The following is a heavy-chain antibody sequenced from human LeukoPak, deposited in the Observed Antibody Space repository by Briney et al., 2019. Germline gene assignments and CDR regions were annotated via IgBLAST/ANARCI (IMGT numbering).Heavy chain of an antibody. CDR2: IKQDGSEK. CDR3: AKGLATTSRHYYFDY. Sequence: PGGSLRLFCAASGFAFSSYWMSWVRQAPGKGLEWVANIKQDGSEKYYVDSVKGRFTISRDNSKNTLYLQMNSLRAEDTAVYYCAKGLATTSRHYYFDYWGQGTLVTVSS. CDR1: GFAFSSYW. V-gene: IGHV3-7*03. D-gene: IGHD6-19*01. J-gene: IGHJ4*02.